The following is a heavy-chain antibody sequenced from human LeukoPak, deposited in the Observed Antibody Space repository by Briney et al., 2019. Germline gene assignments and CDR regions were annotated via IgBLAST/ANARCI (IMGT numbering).Heavy chain of an antibody. CDR2: IYTSGST. CDR1: GGSISSYD. V-gene: IGHV4-4*07. CDR3: ARRNSGSWYFDL. J-gene: IGHJ2*01. D-gene: IGHD6-13*01. Sequence: SETLSLTCTVSGGSISSYDWSWIRQPAGKGLEWIGRIYTSGSTNYNPSLKSRVTMLVDTSKNQFSLKLTSVTAADTAMYYCARRNSGSWYFDLWGRGTLVTVSS.